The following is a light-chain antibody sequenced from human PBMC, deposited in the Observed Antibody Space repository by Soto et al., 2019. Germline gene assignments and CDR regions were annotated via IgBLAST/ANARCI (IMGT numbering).Light chain of an antibody. V-gene: IGLV2-8*01. CDR1: SSDVGGYNY. Sequence: QSVLTQPPSASGSRGQSVNISCTGTSSDVGGYNYVSWYQQHPGKAPKLMIYEVSKRPSGVPDRFSGSKSGNTASLTVSGLQAEDEADYYCSSYAGSNNVVFGGGTKLTVL. CDR2: EVS. J-gene: IGLJ2*01. CDR3: SSYAGSNNVV.